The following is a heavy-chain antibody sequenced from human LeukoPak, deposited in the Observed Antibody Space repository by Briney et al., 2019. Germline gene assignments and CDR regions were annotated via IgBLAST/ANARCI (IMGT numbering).Heavy chain of an antibody. Sequence: ASVKVSCKASGGTFISYAISWVRQAPGQGREWMGGIIPIFGTANYAQKFQGRVTITADESTSTASMDLSSLRSADTAVYYCARASHCSGGSCYLVIWGQGTLVTVSS. V-gene: IGHV1-69*13. CDR2: IIPIFGTA. CDR1: GGTFISYA. J-gene: IGHJ4*02. D-gene: IGHD2-15*01. CDR3: ARASHCSGGSCYLVI.